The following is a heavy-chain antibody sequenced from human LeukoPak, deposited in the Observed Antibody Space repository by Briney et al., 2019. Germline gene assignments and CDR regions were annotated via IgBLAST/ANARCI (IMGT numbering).Heavy chain of an antibody. J-gene: IGHJ6*02. D-gene: IGHD4-11*01. CDR1: GFTFSSYA. V-gene: IGHV3-30-3*01. CDR3: ARPLQRYYYYGMDV. CDR2: ISYDGSSK. Sequence: GRSLRLSCAASGFTFSSYAMHWVRQAPGKGLEWVAVISYDGSSKYYADSVKGRFTISRDNSKNTLYLQMNSLRAEDTAVYYCARPLQRYYYYGMDVWGQGTTVTVSS.